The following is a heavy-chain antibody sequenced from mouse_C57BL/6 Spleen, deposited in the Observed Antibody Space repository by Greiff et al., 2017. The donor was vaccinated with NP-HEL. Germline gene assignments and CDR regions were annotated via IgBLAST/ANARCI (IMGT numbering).Heavy chain of an antibody. CDR1: GYTFTSYC. J-gene: IGHJ1*03. V-gene: IGHV1-61*01. D-gene: IGHD1-1*01. CDR3: ARSGYYYGSEDFEV. Sequence: QVQLQQPGAELVRPGSSVKLSCTASGYTFTSYCMDWVKQRPGQGLEWIGNIYPSDSETHYTHKFKDQATLTVDKSSSTAYMQLSRLTSEDSAVYYGARSGYYYGSEDFEVWGTGTTVTVSS. CDR2: IYPSDSET.